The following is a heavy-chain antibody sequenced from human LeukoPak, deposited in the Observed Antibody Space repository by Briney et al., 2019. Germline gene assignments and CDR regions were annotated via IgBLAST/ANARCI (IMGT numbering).Heavy chain of an antibody. CDR1: GYTLTELS. V-gene: IGHV1-24*01. J-gene: IGHJ4*02. CDR2: FDPEDGET. D-gene: IGHD3-22*01. Sequence: ASVKVSCKVSGYTLTELSMHWVRQAPGKGLEWMGGFDPEDGETIYAQKFQGRVTMTEDTSTDIAYMELSSLRSEDTAVYYCATSPSPYYYDSSGYYYDWGQGTLVTVSS. CDR3: ATSPSPYYYDSSGYYYD.